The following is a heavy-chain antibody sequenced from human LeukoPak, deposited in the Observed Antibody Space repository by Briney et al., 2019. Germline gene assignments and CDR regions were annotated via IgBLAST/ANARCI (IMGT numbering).Heavy chain of an antibody. CDR3: AKGGGRYCSGGSCYRLDY. Sequence: GGPLRLSCAASGFTFSSYGMHWVRQAPGKGLEWVAFIRYDGSNKYYADSVKGRFTISRDNSKNTLYLQMNSLRAEDTAVYYCAKGGGRYCSGGSCYRLDYWGQGTLVTVSS. J-gene: IGHJ4*02. D-gene: IGHD2-15*01. V-gene: IGHV3-30*02. CDR2: IRYDGSNK. CDR1: GFTFSSYG.